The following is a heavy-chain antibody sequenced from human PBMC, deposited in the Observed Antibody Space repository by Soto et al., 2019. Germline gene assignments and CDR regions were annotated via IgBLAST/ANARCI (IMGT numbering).Heavy chain of an antibody. CDR1: GFTFSSYG. CDR2: ISYDGSNK. D-gene: IGHD2-8*01. J-gene: IGHJ6*02. CDR3: AKDIEDIVLMVYGPIPYYYYGMDV. V-gene: IGHV3-30*18. Sequence: QVQLVESGGGVVQPGRSLRLSCAASGFTFSSYGMHWVRQAPGKGLEWVAVISYDGSNKYYADSVKGRFTISRDNSKNTLYLQMNSLRAEDTAVYYCAKDIEDIVLMVYGPIPYYYYGMDVWGQGTTVTVSS.